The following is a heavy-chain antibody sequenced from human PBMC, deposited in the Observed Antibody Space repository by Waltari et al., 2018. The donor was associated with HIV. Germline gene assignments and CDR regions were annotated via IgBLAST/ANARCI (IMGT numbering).Heavy chain of an antibody. D-gene: IGHD6-6*01. V-gene: IGHV3-9*01. CDR1: GFTFDDDA. CDR3: VKDISTSSPNWGFDY. Sequence: EVQLVESGGGLVQPGRSVRLSCAASGFTFDDDAMHWVRQPPGKGLEWVSSVSWDSDSTDYAVSVKGRFTISRDNAKNSLYLQMSSLRPEDTALYFCVKDISTSSPNWGFDYWGQGTLVTVSS. CDR2: VSWDSDST. J-gene: IGHJ4*02.